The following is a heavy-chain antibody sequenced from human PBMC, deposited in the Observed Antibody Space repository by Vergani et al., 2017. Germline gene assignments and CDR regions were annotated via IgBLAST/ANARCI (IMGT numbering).Heavy chain of an antibody. CDR2: MNPNRGNT. J-gene: IGHJ5*02. CDR3: ARVLSSTGDP. Sequence: QVQLVQSGAEVKKPGASVKVFCKASGYTFTSYYINWVRQATGQGLEWMGWMNPNRGNTGYAQKFQGRVTMTRNTSISTAYMERSSLGSEDTAVYYCARVLSSTGDPWGQGTLVTVSA. D-gene: IGHD2-2*01. V-gene: IGHV1-8*01. CDR1: GYTFTSYY.